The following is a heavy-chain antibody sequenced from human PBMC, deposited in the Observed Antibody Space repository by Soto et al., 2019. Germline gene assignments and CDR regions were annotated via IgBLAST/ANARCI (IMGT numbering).Heavy chain of an antibody. Sequence: PGGSLGLSLAPSGLTLRDSAIPWVGKLSGKGWEWVGRIRNKTNNYATSFNAPVKGRFTISRDDSKNMVYLQMNSLKLDDTAVYYCTSRRDWTAVDPLDYWGQGTLVTVSS. CDR3: TSRRDWTAVDPLDY. D-gene: IGHD5-18*01. CDR2: IRNKTNNYAT. V-gene: IGHV3-73*01. CDR1: GLTLRDSA. J-gene: IGHJ4*02.